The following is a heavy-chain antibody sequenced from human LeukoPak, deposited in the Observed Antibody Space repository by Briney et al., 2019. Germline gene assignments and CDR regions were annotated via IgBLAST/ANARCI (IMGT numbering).Heavy chain of an antibody. J-gene: IGHJ4*02. CDR3: AKGGYCSGGSCYDDY. V-gene: IGHV3-48*03. CDR2: ISSSGSSSGRII. D-gene: IGHD2-15*01. Sequence: GGSLRLSCAASGFTFSSYEMNWVRQAPGKGLEGVSYISSSGSSSGRIIDYADSVKGRFTISRDNSKNTLYLQMNSLRAEDTALYYCAKGGYCSGGSCYDDYWGQGTLVTVSS. CDR1: GFTFSSYE.